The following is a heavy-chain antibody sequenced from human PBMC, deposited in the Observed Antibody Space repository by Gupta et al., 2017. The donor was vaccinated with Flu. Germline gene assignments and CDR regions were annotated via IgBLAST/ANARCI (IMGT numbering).Heavy chain of an antibody. Sequence: GRIKSKTDGGTTDYAAPVKGRFTISRDDSKNRLYLQMNSLKTEDTAVYYCTTRLYGGSYWGQGTLVTVSS. CDR2: IKSKTDGGTT. V-gene: IGHV3-15*01. J-gene: IGHJ4*02. CDR3: TTRLYGGSY. D-gene: IGHD1-26*01.